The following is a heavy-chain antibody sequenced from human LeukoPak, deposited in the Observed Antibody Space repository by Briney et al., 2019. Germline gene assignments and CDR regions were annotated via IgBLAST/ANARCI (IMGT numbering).Heavy chain of an antibody. CDR3: ARRRGYYGSGSYYNFAQNWFDP. CDR1: GGSFSGYY. CDR2: INHSGST. J-gene: IGHJ5*02. V-gene: IGHV4-34*01. Sequence: PSETLSLTCAVYGGSFSGYYWSWIRQPPGKGLEWIGEINHSGSTNYNPSLKSRVTISVDTSKNQFSLKLSSVTAADTAVYYCARRRGYYGSGSYYNFAQNWFDPWGQGTLVTVSS. D-gene: IGHD3-10*01.